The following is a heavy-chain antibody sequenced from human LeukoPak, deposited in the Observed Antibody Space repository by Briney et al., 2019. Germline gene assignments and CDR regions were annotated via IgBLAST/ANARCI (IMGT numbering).Heavy chain of an antibody. J-gene: IGHJ4*02. CDR3: ARDLGGLYYDSSGTDY. V-gene: IGHV4-4*07. CDR1: GASINTYY. CDR2: IYGSGST. D-gene: IGHD3-22*01. Sequence: SETLSLTCTVSGASINTYYWSWIRQPPGKGLEWIGRIYGSGSTNYNPSLWGRVTMSVDTSKNQVSLNLSSVTAADTAVYYCARDLGGLYYDSSGTDYWGQGTLVTVSS.